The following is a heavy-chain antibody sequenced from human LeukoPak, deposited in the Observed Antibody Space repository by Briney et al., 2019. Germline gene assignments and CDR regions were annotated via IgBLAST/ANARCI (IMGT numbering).Heavy chain of an antibody. J-gene: IGHJ4*02. V-gene: IGHV3-33*01. CDR2: IWYDGSNK. CDR1: GFTFSSYG. D-gene: IGHD1-7*01. CDR3: ARAVAVGTSFDY. Sequence: PGRSLRLSCAASGFTFSSYGMHWVRQAPGKGLEWVAVIWYDGSNKYYADSVKGRFTISRDNSKNTLYLQMNSLRAEDTAVYYCARAVAVGTSFDYWGQGTLVTVSS.